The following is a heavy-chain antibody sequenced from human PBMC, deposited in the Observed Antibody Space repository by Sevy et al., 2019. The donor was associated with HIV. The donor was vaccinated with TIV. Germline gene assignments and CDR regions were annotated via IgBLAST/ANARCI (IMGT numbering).Heavy chain of an antibody. CDR3: ASPLSSSARYFQH. J-gene: IGHJ1*01. CDR2: IYPGDSDT. Sequence: GESLKISCKGSGYSFTSYWIGWVRQMPGKGLEWTGIIYPGDSDTRYSPSFQGQVTISADKSISTAYLQWSSLKASDTVMYYCASPLSSSARYFQHWGQGTLVTVSS. CDR1: GYSFTSYW. D-gene: IGHD6-6*01. V-gene: IGHV5-51*01.